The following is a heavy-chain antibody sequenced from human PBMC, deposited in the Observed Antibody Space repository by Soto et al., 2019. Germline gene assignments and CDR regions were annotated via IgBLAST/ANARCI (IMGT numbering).Heavy chain of an antibody. V-gene: IGHV4-59*08. CDR2: IYYXGST. CDR3: ARHEEMATIDY. D-gene: IGHD5-12*01. J-gene: IGHJ4*02. Sequence: XXTLSLTCTVSGGSISSYYWSWIRQPPGKGLEWIGFIYYXGSTKYKPSIKXXVTISVDXXQNRLSPKLSFVTDAETAVYYCARHEEMATIDYWAQGTLVTSPQ. CDR1: GGSISSYY.